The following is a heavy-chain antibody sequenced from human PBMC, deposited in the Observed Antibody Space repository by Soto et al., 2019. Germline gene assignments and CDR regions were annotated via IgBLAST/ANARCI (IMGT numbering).Heavy chain of an antibody. Sequence: GGSLRLSCAASGFTFGYYAMQWVRQSPGKGLEWVSAISWNSGSIDYADSVKGRFTISRDNAKNSLYLQMNSLRAEDTALYYCAKSHTTSGWYVTTDYWGQGTRVTVSS. D-gene: IGHD6-19*01. CDR3: AKSHTTSGWYVTTDY. V-gene: IGHV3-9*01. CDR2: ISWNSGSI. J-gene: IGHJ4*02. CDR1: GFTFGYYA.